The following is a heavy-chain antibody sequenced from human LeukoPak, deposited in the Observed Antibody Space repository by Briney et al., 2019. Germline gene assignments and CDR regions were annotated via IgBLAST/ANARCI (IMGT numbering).Heavy chain of an antibody. V-gene: IGHV1-18*04. Sequence: APVKVSCKASGYTFTSYYLHWVRQAPGQGLEWMGWISAYNGNTNYAQKLQGRVTMTTDTSTSTAYMELRSLRSDDTAVYYCASSGRVYFDYWGQGTLVTVSS. CDR1: GYTFTSYY. CDR2: ISAYNGNT. D-gene: IGHD3-10*01. CDR3: ASSGRVYFDY. J-gene: IGHJ4*02.